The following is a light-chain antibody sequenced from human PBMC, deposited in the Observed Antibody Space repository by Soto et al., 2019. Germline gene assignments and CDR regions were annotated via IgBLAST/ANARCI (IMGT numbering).Light chain of an antibody. CDR2: GAS. J-gene: IGKJ1*01. CDR1: QSVSSNY. CDR3: QQYGSSPPT. V-gene: IGKV3-20*01. Sequence: ILLPQSPSTLSLSPGERAPLSCRASQSVSSNYLAWYQQKPGQAPRLLIYGASTRATGIPDRFSGSGSGTDFTLTISRLEPEDFAVYFCQQYGSSPPTFGQGTKVDIK.